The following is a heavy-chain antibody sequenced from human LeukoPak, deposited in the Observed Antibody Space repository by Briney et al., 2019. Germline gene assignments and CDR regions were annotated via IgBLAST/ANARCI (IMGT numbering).Heavy chain of an antibody. CDR2: INSDGSST. J-gene: IGHJ3*01. D-gene: IGHD4-17*01. V-gene: IGHV3-74*01. Sequence: GGSLRLSCAASGFTFSNYWMRWVRQAPGKGLVWVSLINSDGSSTNYADSVKGRFTIYRDNAKNTLYLQMNSLRAEDTAVYYCARDYGDAFDVWGQGTMVTVSS. CDR3: ARDYGDAFDV. CDR1: GFTFSNYW.